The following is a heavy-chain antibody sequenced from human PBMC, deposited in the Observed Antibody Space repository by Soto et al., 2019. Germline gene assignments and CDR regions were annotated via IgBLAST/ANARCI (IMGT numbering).Heavy chain of an antibody. D-gene: IGHD2-15*01. CDR2: INPNSGGT. CDR3: ARAPYCSGGSCYDWFDT. CDR1: GYTFSGNY. J-gene: IGHJ5*02. V-gene: IGHV1-2*02. Sequence: ASVKVSCKASGYTFSGNYMHWVRQAPGQGLEWMGWINPNSGGTNYAQKFQGRVTMTRDTSISTAYMELSRLRSDDTAVYYCARAPYCSGGSCYDWFDTWGQGTLVTVSS.